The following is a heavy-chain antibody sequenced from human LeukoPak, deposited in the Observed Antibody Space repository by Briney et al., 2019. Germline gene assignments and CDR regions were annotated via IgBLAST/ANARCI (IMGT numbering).Heavy chain of an antibody. Sequence: GGSLRISCAASGFTVSSNYMSWVRQAPGKGLEWVSVIYSGGSTYYADSVKGRFTISRHNSKNTLYLQMNSLRAEDTAVYYCARATYYYDSSGYQYPYYFDYWGQGTLVTVSS. V-gene: IGHV3-53*04. D-gene: IGHD3-22*01. CDR2: IYSGGST. CDR3: ARATYYYDSSGYQYPYYFDY. CDR1: GFTVSSNY. J-gene: IGHJ4*02.